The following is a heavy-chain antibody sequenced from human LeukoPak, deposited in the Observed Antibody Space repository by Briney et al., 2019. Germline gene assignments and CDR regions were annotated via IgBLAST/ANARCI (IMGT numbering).Heavy chain of an antibody. CDR1: GYTFTSYY. CDR2: INPSGGST. Sequence: GASVKVSCKASGYTFTSYYMHWVRQAPGQGLEWMGIINPSGGSTSYAQKFQGRVTMTRDTSTSTVYMELSSLRSGDTAVYYCSRVLGSSTDFASWFDPWGQGTLVTFSS. D-gene: IGHD6-13*01. V-gene: IGHV1-46*01. J-gene: IGHJ5*02. CDR3: SRVLGSSTDFASWFDP.